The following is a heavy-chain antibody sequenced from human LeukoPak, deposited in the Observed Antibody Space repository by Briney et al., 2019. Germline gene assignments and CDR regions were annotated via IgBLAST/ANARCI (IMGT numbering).Heavy chain of an antibody. J-gene: IGHJ4*02. CDR3: ARELASGD. CDR1: GFTFSTYW. D-gene: IGHD6-13*01. Sequence: GGSLRLSRAASGFTFSTYWMHWVRQAPGRGLVWVSQINTDGNSTTYADSVKGRFTVSRDNAKNTLYLQMNSLRAEDTAVYYCARELASGDWGQGTLVTVSS. V-gene: IGHV3-74*01. CDR2: INTDGNST.